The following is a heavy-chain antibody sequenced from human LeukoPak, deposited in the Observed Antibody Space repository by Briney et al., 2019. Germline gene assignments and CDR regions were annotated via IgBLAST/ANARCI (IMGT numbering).Heavy chain of an antibody. J-gene: IGHJ3*01. CDR3: ARAPYLSSGS. CDR2: IDHSGST. D-gene: IGHD3-22*01. CDR1: GGSFSGYY. V-gene: IGHV4-34*01. Sequence: SETLSLTCAVYGGSFSGYYWSRIRQPPGKGLEWIGEIDHSGSTNYNPYLKSRVTISLDTSKNQFSLKLSSVTAADTAVYYCARAPYLSSGSWGQGILVAVSS.